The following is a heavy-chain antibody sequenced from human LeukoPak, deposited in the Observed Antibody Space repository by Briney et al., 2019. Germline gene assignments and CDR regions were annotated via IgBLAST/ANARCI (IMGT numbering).Heavy chain of an antibody. D-gene: IGHD4-11*01. CDR1: GYTLTELS. CDR2: FDPEDGET. CDR3: ARERLGTIDYSNYLDY. V-gene: IGHV1-24*01. Sequence: GASVKVSCKVSGYTLTELSMHWVRQAPGKGLEWMGGFDPEDGETIYAQKFQGRVTMTRNTSISTAYMELSSLRSEDTAVYYCARERLGTIDYSNYLDYWGQGTLVTVSS. J-gene: IGHJ4*02.